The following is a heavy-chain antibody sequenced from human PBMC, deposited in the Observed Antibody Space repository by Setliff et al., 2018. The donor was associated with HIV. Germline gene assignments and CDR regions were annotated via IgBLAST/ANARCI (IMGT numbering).Heavy chain of an antibody. CDR3: TREFHRGIPDYFDS. Sequence: LSLTCTVSGDSVNGYYWSWIRQPAGKGLEWVGRINPSGSVNYNPSLNGRVAVSLDTSKNQFSLKLSSVTAADTAVYYCTREFHRGIPDYFDSWGQGILVTVSS. D-gene: IGHD2-2*02. CDR2: INPSGSV. J-gene: IGHJ4*02. V-gene: IGHV4-4*07. CDR1: GDSVNGYY.